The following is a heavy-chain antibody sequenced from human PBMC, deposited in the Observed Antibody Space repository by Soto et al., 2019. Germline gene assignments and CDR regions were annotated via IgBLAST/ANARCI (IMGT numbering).Heavy chain of an antibody. D-gene: IGHD3-3*01. CDR3: ERAPIFGVGAPANWFDP. J-gene: IGHJ5*02. Sequence: FLSCTVSGGYISSYYWSLIRQPPGTGLEWIGHIYYSGRTNYSPSLKSRVTISVDTSKNQFSLKLSSVTAADTAVYYCERAPIFGVGAPANWFDPWGQGTLVTVSS. CDR1: GGYISSYY. V-gene: IGHV4-59*01. CDR2: IYYSGRT.